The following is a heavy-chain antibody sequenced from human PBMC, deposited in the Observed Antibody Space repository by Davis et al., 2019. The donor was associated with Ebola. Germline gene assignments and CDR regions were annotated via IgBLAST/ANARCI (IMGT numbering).Heavy chain of an antibody. Sequence: GESLKISCAASGFTFSDYYMSWIRQAPGKGLEWVSYISSSGSTIYYADSVKGRFTISRDNAKNSLYLQMNSLRAEDTAVYYCARDGIAARPFAFDIWGQGTMVTVSS. CDR2: ISSSGSTI. D-gene: IGHD6-6*01. J-gene: IGHJ3*02. CDR3: ARDGIAARPFAFDI. CDR1: GFTFSDYY. V-gene: IGHV3-11*01.